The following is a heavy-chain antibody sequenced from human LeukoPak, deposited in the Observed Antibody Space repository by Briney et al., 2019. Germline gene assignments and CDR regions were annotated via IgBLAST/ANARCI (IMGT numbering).Heavy chain of an antibody. CDR2: FDPEDGET. CDR3: ATNLAGTRNYYYGMDV. V-gene: IGHV1-24*01. CDR1: GYTLTELS. Sequence: ASVKVSCKVSGYTLTELSMHWVRQAPGKGLEWMGGFDPEDGETIYAQKFQGRVTMTEDTSTDTAYMELSSLRSEDTAVYYCATNLAGTRNYYYGMDVWGQGTTVTVSS. D-gene: IGHD6-19*01. J-gene: IGHJ6*02.